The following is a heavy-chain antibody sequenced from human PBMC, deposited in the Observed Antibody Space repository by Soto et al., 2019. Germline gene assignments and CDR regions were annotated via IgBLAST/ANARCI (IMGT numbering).Heavy chain of an antibody. CDR1: GGSFSGYY. CDR2: INHSEST. D-gene: IGHD3-10*01. CDR3: ARGGSGAHYYYYYGMDV. Sequence: SETLSLTSAVYGGSFSGYYSIWIRQPPGKGLEWIGEINHSESTNYNPSLKSRVTISVDTSKNQLSLKLSSVTAADTAVYYCARGGSGAHYYYYYGMDVWGQGTTVTVSS. J-gene: IGHJ6*02. V-gene: IGHV4-34*01.